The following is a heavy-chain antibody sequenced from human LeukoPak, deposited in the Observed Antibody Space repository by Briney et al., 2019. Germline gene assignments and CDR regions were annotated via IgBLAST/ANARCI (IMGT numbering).Heavy chain of an antibody. J-gene: IGHJ5*02. CDR3: ARDNYYYDSSGSEGFDP. D-gene: IGHD3-22*01. V-gene: IGHV4-61*02. CDR1: GGSISSGSYY. Sequence: SETLSLTCTVSGGSISSGSYYWSWIRQPAGKGLEWIGRIYTSGSTNYNPSLKSRVTISVDTSKNQFSLKLSSVTAADTAVYYCARDNYYYDSSGSEGFDPWGQGTLVTVSS. CDR2: IYTSGST.